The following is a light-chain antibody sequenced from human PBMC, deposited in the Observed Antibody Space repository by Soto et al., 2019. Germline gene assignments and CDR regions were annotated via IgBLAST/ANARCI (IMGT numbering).Light chain of an antibody. Sequence: QSALTQPASVSGSPGQSITISCAGSGGDVGHYDLLSWYQQIPGKAPKLIIFEVNRRPSGVSDRFSGFKSGNTASLTISGLQAKDEADFFCCSYAGNGAWVFGGGTKLTVL. CDR3: CSYAGNGAWV. CDR2: EVN. V-gene: IGLV2-23*02. CDR1: GGDVGHYDL. J-gene: IGLJ3*02.